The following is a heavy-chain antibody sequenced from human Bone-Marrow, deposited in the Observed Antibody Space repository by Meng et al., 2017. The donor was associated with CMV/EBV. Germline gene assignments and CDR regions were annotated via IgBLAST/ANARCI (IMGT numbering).Heavy chain of an antibody. CDR1: GGSISSYY. J-gene: IGHJ4*02. D-gene: IGHD2-2*02. CDR2: IYYSGST. V-gene: IGHV4-59*01. CDR3: ERGGVVPAAILNY. Sequence: SETLSLTCTVSGGSISSYYWSWIRQPPGKGLEWIGYIYYSGSTNYNPSLKSRVTISVDTSKNQFSLKLSSVTAADTAVYYCERGGVVPAAILNYWGQGTLVTVSS.